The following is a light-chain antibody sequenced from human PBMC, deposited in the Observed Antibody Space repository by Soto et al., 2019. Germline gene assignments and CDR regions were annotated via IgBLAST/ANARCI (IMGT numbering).Light chain of an antibody. Sequence: QPVLTQPASVSGSPGQSITISCTGTSSDVGAYKSVSWYQQYPGRAPKLLIYGVTNRPSGVSNRFSASKSDNTASLTISGLQAEDEADYYCISFTRSSTFVFGTGTKLTVL. CDR1: SSDVGAYKS. J-gene: IGLJ1*01. CDR3: ISFTRSSTFV. V-gene: IGLV2-14*01. CDR2: GVT.